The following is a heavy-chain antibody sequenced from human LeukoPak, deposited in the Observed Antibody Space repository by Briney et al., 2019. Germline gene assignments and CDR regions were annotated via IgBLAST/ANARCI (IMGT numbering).Heavy chain of an antibody. Sequence: PSETLSLTCAVYGGSFSGYYWSWIRQPPGKGLEWIGEINHSGSTNYNPSLKSRVTISVDTSKNQFSLKLSSVTAADTAVYYCARRSNFDWLLRYGMDVWGQGTTVTVSS. CDR1: GGSFSGYY. CDR3: ARRSNFDWLLRYGMDV. J-gene: IGHJ6*02. V-gene: IGHV4-34*01. CDR2: INHSGST. D-gene: IGHD3-9*01.